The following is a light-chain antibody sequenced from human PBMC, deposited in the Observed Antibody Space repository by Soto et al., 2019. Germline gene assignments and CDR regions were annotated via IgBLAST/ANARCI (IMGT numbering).Light chain of an antibody. CDR3: MLYIGSGISV. V-gene: IGLV8-61*01. Sequence: QAVVTQEPSFSVSPGGTVTLTCGLSSGSVTPSYHPSWYQQTPGQAPRALIHSTNTRSSGVPDRFSCSILGNRAALTITGAQADDECEYYCMLYIGSGISVFGGGTKVTVL. J-gene: IGLJ3*02. CDR2: STN. CDR1: SGSVTPSYH.